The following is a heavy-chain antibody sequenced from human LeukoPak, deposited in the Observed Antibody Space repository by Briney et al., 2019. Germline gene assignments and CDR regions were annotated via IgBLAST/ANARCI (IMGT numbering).Heavy chain of an antibody. V-gene: IGHV3-48*01. CDR3: ARSGQDNYYYYYMDV. Sequence: GGSLRLSCAASGFTFSSYSMNWVRQAPGKGLEWVSYISSSSSTIYYADSVKGRFTISRDNAKNSLYLQMNSLRAEDTALYYCARSGQDNYYYYYMDVWGKGTTVTVSS. CDR1: GFTFSSYS. CDR2: ISSSSSTI. J-gene: IGHJ6*03.